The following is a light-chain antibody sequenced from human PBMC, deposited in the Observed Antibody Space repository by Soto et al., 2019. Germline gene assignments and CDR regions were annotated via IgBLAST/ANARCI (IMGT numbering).Light chain of an antibody. J-gene: IGLJ1*01. CDR1: SSDVGGYNY. V-gene: IGLV2-11*01. Sequence: QSGLREPRAVSGSPGQTFTISCTGTSSDVGGYNYVSWYQQHPGKAPKLMIYDVSKRPSGVPDRFSGSKSGNTASLTISGLQAEDEADYYCCSYAGSSYVFGTGTKVTGL. CDR2: DVS. CDR3: CSYAGSSYV.